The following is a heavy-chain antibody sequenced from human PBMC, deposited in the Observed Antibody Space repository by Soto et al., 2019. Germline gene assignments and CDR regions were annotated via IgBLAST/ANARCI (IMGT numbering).Heavy chain of an antibody. CDR3: ARGTDEATAMNS. CDR1: GFTVSSSY. V-gene: IGHV3-66*01. J-gene: IGHJ4*02. CDR2: IYSGGST. D-gene: IGHD5-12*01. Sequence: EVQLVESGGGLVQPGGSLRLSCAASGFTVSSSYMSWVRQAPGKGLEWVSVIYSGGSTYYADSVKGRFTISRDNSKSTLYLQMNSLRAEDTAVYYCARGTDEATAMNSWGQGPWVTVSS.